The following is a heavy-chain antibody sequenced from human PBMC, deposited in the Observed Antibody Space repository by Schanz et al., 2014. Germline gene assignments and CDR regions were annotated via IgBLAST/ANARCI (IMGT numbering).Heavy chain of an antibody. J-gene: IGHJ4*02. CDR2: LSEGGGGT. D-gene: IGHD6-13*01. CDR1: GFTFSTSA. CDR3: AKSQGSSFDS. V-gene: IGHV3-23*01. Sequence: EVQLLESGGGLVQPGGSLRLSCAASGFTFSTSAMSWVRQVPGKGLEWVSALSEGGGGTHYADSVRGRFTISSDSSKNTLYLQMSSLRADDTAVYYCAKSQGSSFDSWGQGTLXTVSS.